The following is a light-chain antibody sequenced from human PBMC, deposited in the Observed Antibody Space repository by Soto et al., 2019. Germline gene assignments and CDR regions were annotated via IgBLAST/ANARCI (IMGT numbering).Light chain of an antibody. Sequence: ETVLTQSPGILSLSPGERATLSCRASQSVRSDYLAWFQQKPGQAPRLLIYGASTRAAGIPDRFDGSGSGTDFTLTITRLEPEDFAVYHCQQYGSLPKTFGQGTKVDIK. J-gene: IGKJ1*01. V-gene: IGKV3-20*01. CDR3: QQYGSLPKT. CDR2: GAS. CDR1: QSVRSDY.